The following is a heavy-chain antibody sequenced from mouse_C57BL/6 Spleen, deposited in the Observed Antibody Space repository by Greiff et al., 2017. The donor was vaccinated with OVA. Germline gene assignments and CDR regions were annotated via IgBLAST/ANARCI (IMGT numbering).Heavy chain of an antibody. CDR2: ISSGSSTI. Sequence: DVMLVESGGGLVKPGGSLKLSCAASGFTFSDYGMHWLRQAPEKGLEWVAYISSGSSTIYYADTVKGRFTISRDNAKNTLFLQMTSLRSEDTAMYYCARGATTVVFDYWGQGTTLTVSS. D-gene: IGHD1-1*01. CDR3: ARGATTVVFDY. V-gene: IGHV5-17*01. CDR1: GFTFSDYG. J-gene: IGHJ2*01.